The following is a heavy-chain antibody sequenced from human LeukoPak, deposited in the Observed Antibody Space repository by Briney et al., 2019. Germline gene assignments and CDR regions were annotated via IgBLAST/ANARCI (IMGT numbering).Heavy chain of an antibody. CDR2: ISSNGGST. CDR3: ARYLTHRSGYPGVL. J-gene: IGHJ4*02. V-gene: IGHV3-64*01. D-gene: IGHD3-22*01. CDR1: GFTFSNYA. Sequence: GGSLRLSCAASGFTFSNYAMYWVRQAPGKGLEYVSAISSNGGSTYYANSVKGRFTISRGNSKNTLYLQMGSLRAEDMAVYYCARYLTHRSGYPGVLWGQGTLVSVSS.